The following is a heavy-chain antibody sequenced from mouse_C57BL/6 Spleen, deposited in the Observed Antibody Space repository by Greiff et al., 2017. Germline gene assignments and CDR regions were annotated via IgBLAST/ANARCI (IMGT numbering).Heavy chain of an antibody. Sequence: EVQLQQSGPGLVKPSQSLSLTCSVTGYSITSGYYWNWIRQFPGNKLEWMGYISYDGSNNYNPSLKNRISITRDTSKNQFFLKLNSVTTEDTATYYCARVLYYYGRSPFAYWGQGTLVTVSA. V-gene: IGHV3-6*01. CDR3: ARVLYYYGRSPFAY. CDR1: GYSITSGYY. CDR2: ISYDGSN. D-gene: IGHD1-1*01. J-gene: IGHJ3*01.